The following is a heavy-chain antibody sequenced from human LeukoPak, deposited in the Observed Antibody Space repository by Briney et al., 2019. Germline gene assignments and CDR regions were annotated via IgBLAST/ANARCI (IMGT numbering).Heavy chain of an antibody. CDR3: ARDMVVADYYYGMDV. CDR2: IYSGGST. CDR1: GFTVSSNY. Sequence: GGSLRLSCAASGFTVSSNYMSWVRQAPGKGLEWASVIYSGGSTYYADSVKGRFTISRDNSKNTLYLQMNSLRAEDTAVYYCARDMVVADYYYGMDVWGQGTTVTVSS. J-gene: IGHJ6*02. V-gene: IGHV3-53*01. D-gene: IGHD2-15*01.